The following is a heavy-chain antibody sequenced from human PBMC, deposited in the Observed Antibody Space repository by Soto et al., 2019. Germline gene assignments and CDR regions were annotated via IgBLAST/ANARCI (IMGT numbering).Heavy chain of an antibody. V-gene: IGHV3-30*03. D-gene: IGHD3-3*02. J-gene: IGHJ4*02. CDR3: ARARSTSISISLTVLALDY. Sequence: PGGSLRLSCAASGFSFSRYDMNWVRQGPGEGLEWVALISFDANNKYYADSVKGRFTISRDISKNTLFLQMNSLRADDTAVYYCARARSTSISISLTVLALDYWGQGT. CDR2: ISFDANNK. CDR1: GFSFSRYD.